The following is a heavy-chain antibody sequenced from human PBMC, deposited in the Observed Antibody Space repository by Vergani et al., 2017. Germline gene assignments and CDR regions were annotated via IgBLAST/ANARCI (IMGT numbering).Heavy chain of an antibody. CDR3: AKDRRVITFGITDY. CDR2: ISGSGGST. V-gene: IGHV3-23*01. J-gene: IGHJ4*02. CDR1: GFTFSSYA. D-gene: IGHD3-16*01. Sequence: EVQLLESGGGLVQPGGSLRLSCAASGFTFSSYAMSWVRQAPGKGLEWVSAISGSGGSTYYADSVKGRFTISRDNSKYTLYLQMNRLRAEDTAVYDCAKDRRVITFGITDYWGQGTLVTVSS.